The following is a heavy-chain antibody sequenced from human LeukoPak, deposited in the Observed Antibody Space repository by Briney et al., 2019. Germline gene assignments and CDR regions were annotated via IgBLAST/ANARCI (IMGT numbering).Heavy chain of an antibody. Sequence: GASVKVSCKASGGTFSSYAISWVRQAPGQGLEWMGIINPSGGSTSYAQKFQGRVTMTRDTSTSTVYMELSSLRSEDTAVYYCARGGYDILNCWFDPWGQGTLVTVSS. CDR3: ARGGYDILNCWFDP. CDR2: INPSGGST. D-gene: IGHD3-9*01. V-gene: IGHV1-46*01. J-gene: IGHJ5*02. CDR1: GGTFSSYA.